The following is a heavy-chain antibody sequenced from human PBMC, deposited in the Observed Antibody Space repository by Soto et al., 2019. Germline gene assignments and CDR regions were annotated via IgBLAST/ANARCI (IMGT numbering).Heavy chain of an antibody. J-gene: IGHJ6*02. Sequence: GGSLRLSCAASGFTFSSYAMSWVRQAPGKGLEWVSAISGSGGSTYYADSVKGRFTISRDNSKNTLYLQMNSLRAEDTAVYYCAGDYDFWSGYRYGMDVWGQGTTVTVSS. D-gene: IGHD3-3*01. CDR1: GFTFSSYA. CDR3: AGDYDFWSGYRYGMDV. V-gene: IGHV3-23*01. CDR2: ISGSGGST.